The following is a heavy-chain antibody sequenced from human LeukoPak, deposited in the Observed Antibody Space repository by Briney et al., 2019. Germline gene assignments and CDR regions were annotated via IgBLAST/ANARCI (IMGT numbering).Heavy chain of an antibody. V-gene: IGHV3-74*01. CDR1: GFTFSSYR. CDR3: ARDPVERGLQYDAFDI. J-gene: IGHJ3*02. Sequence: GGSLRLSCAASGFTFSSYRMHWVRHAPGKGLVWVSRINSDGGSTSYADSVKGRFTISRDNAKNTLNLQMNSPRAEDTAVYYCARDPVERGLQYDAFDIWGQGTMVTVSS. CDR2: INSDGGST. D-gene: IGHD4-4*01.